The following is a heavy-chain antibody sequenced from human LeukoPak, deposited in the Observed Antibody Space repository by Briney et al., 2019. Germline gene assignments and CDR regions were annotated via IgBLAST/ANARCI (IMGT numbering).Heavy chain of an antibody. D-gene: IGHD4-11*01. CDR2: IYYSGST. CDR1: GGSISSGGYY. Sequence: PSETLSLTCTVSGGSISSGGYYWSWIRQHPGKGLEWIGYIYYSGSTYYNPSLKSRVTISVDTSKNQFSLKLSSVTAADTAVYYCARDGGNYAPGCFDYWGQGTLVTVSS. V-gene: IGHV4-31*03. CDR3: ARDGGNYAPGCFDY. J-gene: IGHJ4*02.